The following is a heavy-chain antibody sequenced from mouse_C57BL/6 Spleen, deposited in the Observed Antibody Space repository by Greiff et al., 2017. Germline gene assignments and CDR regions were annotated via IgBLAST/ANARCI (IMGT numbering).Heavy chain of an antibody. CDR1: GYTFTSYW. CDR3: ARGGIRDFDY. V-gene: IGHV1-50*01. D-gene: IGHD2-4*01. CDR2: IDPSDSYT. Sequence: VQLQQPGAELVKPGASVKLSCKASGYTFTSYWMQWVKQRPGQGLEWIGEIDPSDSYTNYNQKFKGKATLTVDTSSSTAYMQRSSLTSEDSAVDYCARGGIRDFDYWGQGTTLTVSS. J-gene: IGHJ2*01.